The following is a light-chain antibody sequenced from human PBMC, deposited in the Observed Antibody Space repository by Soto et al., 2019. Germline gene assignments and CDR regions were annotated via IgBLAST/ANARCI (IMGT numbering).Light chain of an antibody. CDR2: LNSDGSH. J-gene: IGLJ2*01. CDR1: SGHSSYA. Sequence: QLVLTQSPSASASLGASVKLTCTLSSGHSSYAIAWHQQQPEKGPRYLMKLNSDGSHSKGDGIPDRFSGSSSGAERYLTISSLQSEDEADYCCQTWDTGNVVFGGGTKLTVL. CDR3: QTWDTGNVV. V-gene: IGLV4-69*01.